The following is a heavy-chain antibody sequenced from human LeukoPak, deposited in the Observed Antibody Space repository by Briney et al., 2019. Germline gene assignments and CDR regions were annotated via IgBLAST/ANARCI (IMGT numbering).Heavy chain of an antibody. CDR1: GFTFSTHR. D-gene: IGHD1-26*01. CDR2: ISDSGGST. V-gene: IGHV3-23*01. CDR3: AKPSGRHPNYYFDS. Sequence: SKKLSCELTGFTFSTHRMNWGRPAPGKGLDWASAISDSGGSTYYADSVKGRFTISRDNSKDTLYLQMHSLRAEDTAVYYCAKPSGRHPNYYFDSWGQGTLVTVSS. J-gene: IGHJ4*02.